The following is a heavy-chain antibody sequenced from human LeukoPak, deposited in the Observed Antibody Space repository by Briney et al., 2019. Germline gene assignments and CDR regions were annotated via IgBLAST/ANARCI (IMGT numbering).Heavy chain of an antibody. Sequence: PSETLSLTCAVYGGSFSGYYWSWIRQPPGKGLEWIGEINHSGSTNYNPSLKSRVTISVDTSKNQFSLKLSSVTAADTAVYYCARGPTSEAWFDPWGQGTLVTVSS. J-gene: IGHJ5*02. V-gene: IGHV4-34*01. CDR3: ARGPTSEAWFDP. CDR1: GGSFSGYY. CDR2: INHSGST.